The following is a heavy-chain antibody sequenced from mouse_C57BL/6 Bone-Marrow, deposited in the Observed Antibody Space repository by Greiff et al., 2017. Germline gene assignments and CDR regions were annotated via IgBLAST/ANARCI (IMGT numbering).Heavy chain of an antibody. V-gene: IGHV1-26*01. CDR3: ARGPPSPPFAY. CDR1: GYTFTDYY. D-gene: IGHD6-1*01. Sequence: VQLQQSGPELVKPGASVKISCKASGYTFTDYYMNWVKQSHGKSLEWIGDINPNNGGTSYNQKFKGKATLTVDKSSSTAYMELRSLTSEDSAVYYCARGPPSPPFAYWGQGTLVTVSA. J-gene: IGHJ3*01. CDR2: INPNNGGT.